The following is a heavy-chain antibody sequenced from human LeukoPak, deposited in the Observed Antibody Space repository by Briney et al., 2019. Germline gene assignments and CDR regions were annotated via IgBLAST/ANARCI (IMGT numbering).Heavy chain of an antibody. J-gene: IGHJ5*02. CDR1: GGSISSGGYY. D-gene: IGHD2-2*02. CDR2: IYYSGST. CDR3: ARFCSSTSCYTRGSDP. Sequence: PSETLSPTCTVSGGSISSGGYYWSWIRQHPGKGLEWIGYIYYSGSTYYNPSLKSRVTISVDTSKNQFSLKLSSVTAADTAVYYCARFCSSTSCYTRGSDPWGQGTLVTVSS. V-gene: IGHV4-31*03.